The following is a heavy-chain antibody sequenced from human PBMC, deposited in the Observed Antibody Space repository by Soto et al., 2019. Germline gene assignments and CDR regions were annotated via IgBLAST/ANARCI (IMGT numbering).Heavy chain of an antibody. CDR3: AKGYSGYDFAFDI. Sequence: GGSLRLSCAASGFTFDDYAMHWVRQAPGKGLEWVSGISWNSGSIGYADSVKGRFTISRDNAKNSLYLQMNSLRAEDTALYYCAKGYSGYDFAFDIWGQGTMVTVSS. CDR2: ISWNSGSI. J-gene: IGHJ3*02. V-gene: IGHV3-9*01. D-gene: IGHD5-12*01. CDR1: GFTFDDYA.